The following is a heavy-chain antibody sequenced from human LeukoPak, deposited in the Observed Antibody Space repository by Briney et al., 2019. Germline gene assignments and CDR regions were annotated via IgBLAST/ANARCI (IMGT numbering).Heavy chain of an antibody. Sequence: GGSLRLSCAASGFTFSSYAMHWVRQAPGKGLEWVAVISYDGSNKYYADSVKGRFTASRDNSKNTVYLQMNSLRAEDTAVYYCARGAGGSVATIDSSWGQGTLVTVSS. J-gene: IGHJ5*02. D-gene: IGHD5-12*01. CDR3: ARGAGGSVATIDSS. CDR2: ISYDGSNK. CDR1: GFTFSSYA. V-gene: IGHV3-30-3*01.